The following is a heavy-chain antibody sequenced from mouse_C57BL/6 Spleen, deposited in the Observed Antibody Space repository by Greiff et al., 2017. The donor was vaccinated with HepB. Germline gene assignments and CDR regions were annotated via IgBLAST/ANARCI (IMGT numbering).Heavy chain of an antibody. J-gene: IGHJ1*03. Sequence: QVQLQQPGAELVMPGASVKLSCKASGYTFTSYWMHWVKQRPGQGLEWIGEIDPSDSYTNYNQKFKGKSTLTVDKSSSTAYMQLSSLTSEDSAVYYCARGYGSSYRYFDVWGTGTTVTVSS. D-gene: IGHD1-1*01. V-gene: IGHV1-69*01. CDR1: GYTFTSYW. CDR3: ARGYGSSYRYFDV. CDR2: IDPSDSYT.